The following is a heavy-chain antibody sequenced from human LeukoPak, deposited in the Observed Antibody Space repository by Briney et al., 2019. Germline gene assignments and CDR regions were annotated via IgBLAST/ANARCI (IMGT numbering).Heavy chain of an antibody. J-gene: IGHJ5*02. D-gene: IGHD5-24*01. V-gene: IGHV4-59*08. Sequence: SETLSLTCTVSGGSISSSYWGWIRQPPGKGLDWIGYISYSRSTKYNPSLKSRVTLSVDTSKNQFSLKVNSVTAADTAVYYCARRGVEMAPVRPDNWFDPWGQGTLVTVSS. CDR3: ARRGVEMAPVRPDNWFDP. CDR1: GGSISSSY. CDR2: ISYSRST.